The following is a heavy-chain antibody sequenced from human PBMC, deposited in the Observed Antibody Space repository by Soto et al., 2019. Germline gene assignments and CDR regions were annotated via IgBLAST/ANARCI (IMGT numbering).Heavy chain of an antibody. Sequence: EVQLLESGGGLVQPGGSLRLSCTASGFTFTYYAFSWVCQAPGKGLEWVSAISANGQGIYYADSVRGRFTISRDNSKNTVFLHMDSLRAEDTDVYYCAKDRDYPRDQFHYWGQGTLVTVSS. J-gene: IGHJ4*02. CDR3: AKDRDYPRDQFHY. V-gene: IGHV3-23*01. CDR2: ISANGQGI. CDR1: GFTFTYYA. D-gene: IGHD2-2*01.